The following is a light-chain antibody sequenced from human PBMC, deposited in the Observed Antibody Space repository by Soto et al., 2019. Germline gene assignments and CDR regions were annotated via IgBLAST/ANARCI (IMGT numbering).Light chain of an antibody. CDR3: QTWGSGIVV. CDR1: SGHNNYA. J-gene: IGLJ2*01. Sequence: QLVLTQSPSASASLGASVKLTCTLSSGHNNYAIAWHQQQPEKGPRYLMKLNSYGSHIKGDGIPDRFSGSSSGAERYLTISSLQSEDEADYYCQTWGSGIVVFGGGTKLTVL. CDR2: LNSYGSH. V-gene: IGLV4-69*01.